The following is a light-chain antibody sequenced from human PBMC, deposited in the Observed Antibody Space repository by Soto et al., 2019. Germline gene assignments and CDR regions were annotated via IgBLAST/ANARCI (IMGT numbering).Light chain of an antibody. CDR1: QSVSSK. Sequence: EIVMTQSPATLSVSPGERATLSCRASQSVSSKLAWYQHKPGQAPRLLIYGISRRATGIPDRFSGSGSGTDFTLTITRLEPEDFAVYYCQQYVTSSPRTFGQGTKVDIK. CDR2: GIS. J-gene: IGKJ1*01. V-gene: IGKV3-20*01. CDR3: QQYVTSSPRT.